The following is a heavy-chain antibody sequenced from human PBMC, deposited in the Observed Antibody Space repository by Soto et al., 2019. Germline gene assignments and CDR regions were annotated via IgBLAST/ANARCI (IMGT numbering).Heavy chain of an antibody. CDR1: GFNFRNHA. CDR2: ISGSGGST. CDR3: AKDLGSVFDY. V-gene: IGHV3-23*01. J-gene: IGHJ4*02. Sequence: KISYAASGFNFRNHAMSWVRQAPGKGLEWVSAISGSGGSTYYADSVKGRFTISRDNSKNTLYLQMNSLRAEDTAVYYCAKDLGSVFDYRVQGTLVIVS. D-gene: IGHD7-27*01.